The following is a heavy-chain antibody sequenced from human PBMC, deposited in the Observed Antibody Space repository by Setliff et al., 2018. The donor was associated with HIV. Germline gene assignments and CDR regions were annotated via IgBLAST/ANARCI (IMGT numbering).Heavy chain of an antibody. J-gene: IGHJ6*02. Sequence: ASVKVSCKPSGYTFTSYGLSWVRQAPGQGLEWMGWMSPKNNGSGFAQKFQARLTMTWNTSTNTAYMELRSLTSDDTAVYYCARGRYNSRIDVWGQGTTVTVSS. V-gene: IGHV1-8*02. CDR1: GYTFTSYG. CDR2: MSPKNNGS. D-gene: IGHD5-18*01. CDR3: ARGRYNSRIDV.